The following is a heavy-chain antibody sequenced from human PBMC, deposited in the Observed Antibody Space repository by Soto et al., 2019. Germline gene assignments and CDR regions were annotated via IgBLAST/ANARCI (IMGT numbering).Heavy chain of an antibody. Sequence: HPGGSLRLSCAASGFTFSTFAMSWVRQAPGKGLEWVSTISGGGDGTYYADTVKGRFTISRDNSKNTIYLQMDSLRAEDTVVYYCAKDRPTTSSSKMDVWGKGTTVTVSS. V-gene: IGHV3-23*01. D-gene: IGHD6-6*01. CDR3: AKDRPTTSSSKMDV. CDR1: GFTFSTFA. CDR2: ISGGGDGT. J-gene: IGHJ6*04.